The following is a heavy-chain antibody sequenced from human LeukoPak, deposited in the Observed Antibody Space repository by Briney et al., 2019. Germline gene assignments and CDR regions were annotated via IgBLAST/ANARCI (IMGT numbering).Heavy chain of an antibody. D-gene: IGHD1-14*01. Sequence: GASVNVSCLQSVCTLTSYYIHWVGQAPRQGRAWMGLINPTGGSTRYAQKFQGRVTMTREMSTSTDYMEVSSLRAEGRRIYFIVKYNSAGDNAWWFDPWGQGTLVTVSS. J-gene: IGHJ5*02. CDR3: VKYNSAGDNAWWFDP. V-gene: IGHV1-46*01. CDR2: INPTGGST. CDR1: VCTLTSYY.